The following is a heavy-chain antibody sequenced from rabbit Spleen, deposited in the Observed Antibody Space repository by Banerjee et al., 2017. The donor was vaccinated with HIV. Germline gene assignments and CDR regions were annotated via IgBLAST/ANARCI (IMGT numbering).Heavy chain of an antibody. D-gene: IGHD2-1*01. V-gene: IGHV1S40*01. J-gene: IGHJ4*01. CDR2: AYAGSSGST. CDR3: VRDQAGDADYGPYYLNL. CDR1: GFSFNSGYD. Sequence: QSLEESGGGLVKPGASLTLTCKASGFSFNSGYDMCWVRQAPGKGLEWVACAYAGSSGSTYSATWAKGRFSMTRSTSLNTVTLQLNSLTAADTATYFCVRDQAGDADYGPYYLNLWGPGTLVTVS.